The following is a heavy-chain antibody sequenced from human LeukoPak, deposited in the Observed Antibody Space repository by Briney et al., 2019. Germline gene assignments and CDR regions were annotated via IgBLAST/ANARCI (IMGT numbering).Heavy chain of an antibody. CDR1: GGSISSYY. V-gene: IGHV4-4*07. CDR3: ARSGTTGTGDAFDI. D-gene: IGHD1-1*01. Sequence: PSETLSLTCTVSGGSISSYYWSWHRQPAGKGLEWIGRIYTSGSTNYNPSLKSRVTMSVATSKNQFSLKLSSVTAADTAVYYCARSGTTGTGDAFDIWGQGTMVTVSS. CDR2: IYTSGST. J-gene: IGHJ3*02.